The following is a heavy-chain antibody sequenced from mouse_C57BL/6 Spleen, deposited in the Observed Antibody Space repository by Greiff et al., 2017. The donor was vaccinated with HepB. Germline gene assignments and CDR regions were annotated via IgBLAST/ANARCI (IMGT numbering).Heavy chain of an antibody. CDR2: INPNNGGT. V-gene: IGHV1-18*01. J-gene: IGHJ4*01. Sequence: VQLQQSGPELVKPGASVKIPCKASGYTFTDYNMDWVKQSHGKSLEWIGDINPNNGGTIYNQKFKGKATLTVDKSSSTAYMELRSLTSEDTAVYYCARWDLLNYAMDYWGQGTSVTVSS. CDR1: GYTFTDYN. D-gene: IGHD2-10*01. CDR3: ARWDLLNYAMDY.